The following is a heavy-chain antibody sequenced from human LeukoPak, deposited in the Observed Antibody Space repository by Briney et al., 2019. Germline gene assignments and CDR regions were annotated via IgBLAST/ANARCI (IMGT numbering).Heavy chain of an antibody. D-gene: IGHD3-16*01. Sequence: GGSLRLSCAASGFSVSTYAMSWFRQAPGKGLEWVSAISVSGDNTYYADSVKGRFTLFRDNSKNTLYLQMNRLRVEDTAVYYCVKEGGGADDYWGQGTLVTVSS. CDR2: ISVSGDNT. CDR3: VKEGGGADDY. J-gene: IGHJ4*02. CDR1: GFSVSTYA. V-gene: IGHV3-23*01.